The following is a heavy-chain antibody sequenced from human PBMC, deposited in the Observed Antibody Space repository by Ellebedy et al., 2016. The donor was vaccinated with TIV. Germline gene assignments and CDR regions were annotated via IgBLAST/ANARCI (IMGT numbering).Heavy chain of an antibody. Sequence: ASVKVSCKASGYTFTGYYMHWVRQAPGQGLEWMGWINPNSGGTNYAQKFQGRVTMTRDTSISTAYMELSRLRSDDTAVYYCAGVTMVRGIIRGRWFDPWGQGTLVTVSS. J-gene: IGHJ5*02. CDR2: INPNSGGT. D-gene: IGHD3-10*01. CDR3: AGVTMVRGIIRGRWFDP. CDR1: GYTFTGYY. V-gene: IGHV1-2*02.